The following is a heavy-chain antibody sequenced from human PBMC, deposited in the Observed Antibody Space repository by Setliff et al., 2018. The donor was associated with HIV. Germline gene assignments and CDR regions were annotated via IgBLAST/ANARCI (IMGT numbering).Heavy chain of an antibody. Sequence: SETLSLTCTVSGGSISSSSSYWGWIRQPPGKGLEWIGSIDYSGSTNNNPSLKSRVTISVDKSKNQFSLKLSSVTAADTAVYYCARAPFYYGSGSYQTFDYWGQGTLVTVSS. J-gene: IGHJ4*02. CDR1: GGSISSSSSY. V-gene: IGHV4-39*07. CDR3: ARAPFYYGSGSYQTFDY. CDR2: IDYSGST. D-gene: IGHD3-10*01.